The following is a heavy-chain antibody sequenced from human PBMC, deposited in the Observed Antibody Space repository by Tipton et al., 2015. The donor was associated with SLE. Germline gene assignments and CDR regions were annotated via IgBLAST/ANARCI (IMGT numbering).Heavy chain of an antibody. CDR1: GFTFSSYS. CDR3: ARGAYYYDSSGYPFDY. D-gene: IGHD3-22*01. V-gene: IGHV3-21*03. Sequence: SLRLSCAASGFTFSSYSMNWVRQAPGKGLEWVSSISSSSSYIYYADSVKGRFTISRDNAKNSLYLQMNSLRAEDTAVYYCARGAYYYDSSGYPFDYWGQGTLVTVPS. J-gene: IGHJ4*02. CDR2: ISSSSSYI.